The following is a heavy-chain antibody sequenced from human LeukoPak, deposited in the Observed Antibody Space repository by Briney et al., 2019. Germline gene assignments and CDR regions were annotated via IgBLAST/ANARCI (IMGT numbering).Heavy chain of an antibody. CDR2: INSDGSSA. J-gene: IGHJ4*02. V-gene: IGHV3-74*01. CDR1: GFTFSRYA. D-gene: IGHD6-19*01. Sequence: QPGRSLTLSCAASGFTFSRYAMNWVRQAPGKGLEWVSRINSDGSSASYADSVKGRFTISRDNAKNALYLQMNSLRVEDTAVYYCARPRLPVAGQPFDSWGQGTLVTVSS. CDR3: ARPRLPVAGQPFDS.